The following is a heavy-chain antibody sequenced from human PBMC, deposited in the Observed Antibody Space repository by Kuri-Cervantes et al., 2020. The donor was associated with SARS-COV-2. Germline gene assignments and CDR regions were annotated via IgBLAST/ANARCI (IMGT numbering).Heavy chain of an antibody. Sequence: GGSLRLSCAASGFTFSSYEMNWVRQAPGKGLEWVSYISSSGSTIYYADSVKGRFTISRDNAKNSLYLQMNSLRAEDTAVYYCAKDALGGGFDPWGQGTLVTVSS. CDR1: GFTFSSYE. CDR3: AKDALGGGFDP. J-gene: IGHJ5*02. D-gene: IGHD3-3*01. CDR2: ISSSGSTI. V-gene: IGHV3-48*03.